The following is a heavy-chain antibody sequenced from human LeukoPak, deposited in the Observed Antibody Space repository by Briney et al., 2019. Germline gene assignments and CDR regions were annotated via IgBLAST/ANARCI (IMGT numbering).Heavy chain of an antibody. V-gene: IGHV1-69*13. CDR1: GYTFTSYG. CDR2: IIPIFGTA. CDR3: ARDGHPTLFREDYYYGMDV. Sequence: SVKVSCKASGYTFTSYGISWVRQAPGQGLEWMGGIIPIFGTANYAQKFQGRVTITADESTSTAYMELSSLRSEDTAVYYCARDGHPTLFREDYYYGMDVWGQGTTVTVSS. J-gene: IGHJ6*02. D-gene: IGHD3-10*02.